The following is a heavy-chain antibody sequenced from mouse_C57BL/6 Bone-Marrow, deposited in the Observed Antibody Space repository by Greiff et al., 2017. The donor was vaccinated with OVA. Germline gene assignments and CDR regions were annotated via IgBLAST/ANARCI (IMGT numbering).Heavy chain of an antibody. CDR2: IDPSDSYT. V-gene: IGHV1-69*01. D-gene: IGHD2-1*01. CDR3: ARGVYYGNYYAMDY. J-gene: IGHJ4*01. CDR1: GYTFTSYW. Sequence: QVQLQQSGAELVMPGASVKLSCKASGYTFTSYWMHWVKQRPGQGLEWIGEIDPSDSYTNYNQKFKGKSTLTVDKSSSTAYMQLSSLTSEDSAVYYCARGVYYGNYYAMDYWGQGTSVTVSS.